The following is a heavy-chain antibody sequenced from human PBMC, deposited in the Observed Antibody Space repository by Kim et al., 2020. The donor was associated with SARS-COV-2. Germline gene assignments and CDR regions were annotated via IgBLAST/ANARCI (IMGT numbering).Heavy chain of an antibody. Sequence: GGSLRLSCVASGFTFGNHAMNWVRQAPGKGLEWVSGIRGGGADPKYADSVKGRLTISRDNYTNTVYLQMNSLRAEDTAVYYCAREGYGSGSFYSLSIDCWGRGIQVTVSS. CDR3: AREGYGSGSFYSLSIDC. V-gene: IGHV3-23*01. CDR1: GFTFGNHA. J-gene: IGHJ4*02. CDR2: IRGGGADP. D-gene: IGHD3-10*01.